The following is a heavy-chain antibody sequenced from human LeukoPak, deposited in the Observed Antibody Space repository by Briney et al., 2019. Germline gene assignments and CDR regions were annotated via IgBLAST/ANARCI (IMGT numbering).Heavy chain of an antibody. CDR3: ARAPAGYYYYYMDV. CDR1: GFTFSSYW. CDR2: MNSDGSST. V-gene: IGHV3-74*01. J-gene: IGHJ6*03. Sequence: GGSLRLSCAASGFTFSSYWMHWVRHAPGKGLVWVSRMNSDGSSTSYADSVKGRFTISRDNAKNTLYLQMDSLRAEDTAVYYCARAPAGYYYYYMDVWGKGTTVTVSS. D-gene: IGHD6-19*01.